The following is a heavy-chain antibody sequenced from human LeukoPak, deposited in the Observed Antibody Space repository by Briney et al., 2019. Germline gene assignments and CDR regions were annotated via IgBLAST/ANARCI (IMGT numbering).Heavy chain of an antibody. D-gene: IGHD3-3*01. V-gene: IGHV1-18*01. CDR2: ISAYNGYT. CDR3: ARVDITIFGVVLYAMDV. J-gene: IGHJ6*02. Sequence: ASVMVSCKASGYTFTSYGISWVRQAPGQGLEGMGWISAYNGYTNYAQKLQGRVTVTTDTSTSTAYMELRSLRSDDTAVYYCARVDITIFGVVLYAMDVWGQGTTVTVSS. CDR1: GYTFTSYG.